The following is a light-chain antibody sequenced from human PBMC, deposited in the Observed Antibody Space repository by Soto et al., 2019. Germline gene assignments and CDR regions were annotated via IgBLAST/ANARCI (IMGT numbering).Light chain of an antibody. Sequence: QSALTQPPSASGSPGQSVAISCTGTSSDVGGYNYVSWYQQHPGKAPKLMIYEVNKRPSGVPYRFSGSKSGNTASLTVSGLQAEDEADYYCSSYAGSINVFGTGTKLTVL. CDR3: SSYAGSINV. CDR2: EVN. V-gene: IGLV2-8*01. J-gene: IGLJ1*01. CDR1: SSDVGGYNY.